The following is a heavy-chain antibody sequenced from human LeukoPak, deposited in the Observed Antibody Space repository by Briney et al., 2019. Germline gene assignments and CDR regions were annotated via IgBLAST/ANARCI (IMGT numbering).Heavy chain of an antibody. CDR1: GYTFTSYG. Sequence: ASGKVSCTASGYTFTSYGISWVRHAPGQGLEWMGWISTYNGNTTKAQMLQGRVNMTTDTFTSTDYMELRRLSSDDTAVYYCPRDRSAVPPDHWFDPWGRGTLVTVSS. J-gene: IGHJ5*02. D-gene: IGHD6-19*01. V-gene: IGHV1-18*01. CDR3: PRDRSAVPPDHWFDP. CDR2: ISTYNGNT.